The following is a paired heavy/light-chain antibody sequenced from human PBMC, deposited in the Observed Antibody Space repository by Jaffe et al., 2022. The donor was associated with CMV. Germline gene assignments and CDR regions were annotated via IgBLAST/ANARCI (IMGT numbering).Heavy chain of an antibody. CDR2: IRSKAYGGTT. J-gene: IGHJ6*02. CDR1: GFTFGDYA. CDR3: TRRRNLLPAHAIRDYYYGMDV. D-gene: IGHD2-8*01. Sequence: EVQLVESGGGLVKPGRSLRLSCTASGFTFGDYAMSWFRQAPGKGLEWVGFIRSKAYGGTTEYAASVKGRFTISRDDSKSIAYLQMNSLKTEDTAVYYCTRRRNLLPAHAIRDYYYGMDVWGQGTTVTVSS. V-gene: IGHV3-49*05.
Light chain of an antibody. J-gene: IGKJ5*01. V-gene: IGKV2-28*01. CDR1: QSLLHSNGYNY. Sequence: DIVMTQSPLSLPVTPGEPASISCRSSQSLLHSNGYNYLDWYLQKPGQSPQLLIYLGSNRASGVPDRFSGSGSGTDFTLKISRVEAEDVGVYYCMQALQTPHTFGQGTRLEIK. CDR3: MQALQTPHT. CDR2: LGS.